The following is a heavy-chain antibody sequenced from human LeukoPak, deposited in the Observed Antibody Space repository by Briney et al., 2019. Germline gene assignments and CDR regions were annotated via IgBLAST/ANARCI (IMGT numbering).Heavy chain of an antibody. CDR2: IIPIFGTA. CDR1: GGTFSTYA. J-gene: IGHJ4*02. V-gene: IGHV1-69*05. CDR3: ARERGAGHTYLDH. D-gene: IGHD1-26*01. Sequence: SVKVSSKASGGTFSTYAVSWVRQAPGQGLEWMGGIIPIFGTANYAQNFQGRVTITTDESTSTASMELSSLRSEDTAVYYCARERGAGHTYLDHWGQGTLVTVSS.